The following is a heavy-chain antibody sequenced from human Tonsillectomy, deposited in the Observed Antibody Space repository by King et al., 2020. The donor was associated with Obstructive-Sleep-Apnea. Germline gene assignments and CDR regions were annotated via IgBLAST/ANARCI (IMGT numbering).Heavy chain of an antibody. D-gene: IGHD5-18*01. CDR1: GYTFTSYD. V-gene: IGHV1-8*01. Sequence: GQLVQSGAEAKKPGASVKVSCKASGYTFTSYDINWVRQATGQGLEWMGWMNPNSGNTGYAQKFQGRVTMTRNTSISTAYMELSSLRSEDTAVYYFARGRYRGYSYGYYYYYCMDVWGQGTAVTVSS. CDR3: ARGRYRGYSYGYYYYYCMDV. CDR2: MNPNSGNT. J-gene: IGHJ6*02.